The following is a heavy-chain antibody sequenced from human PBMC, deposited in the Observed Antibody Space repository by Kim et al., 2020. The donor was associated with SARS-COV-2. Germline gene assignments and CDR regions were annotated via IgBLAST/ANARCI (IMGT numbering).Heavy chain of an antibody. J-gene: IGHJ4*02. V-gene: IGHV4-59*09. Sequence: YTPSLKSRVTLSVDTSKNQFSLKLSSVTAADTAVYYCARGRDSSSWYFDYWGQGTLVTVSS. D-gene: IGHD6-13*01. CDR3: ARGRDSSSWYFDY.